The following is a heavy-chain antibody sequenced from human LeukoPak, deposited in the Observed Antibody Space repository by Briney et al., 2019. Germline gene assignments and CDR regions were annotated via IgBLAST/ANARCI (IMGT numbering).Heavy chain of an antibody. Sequence: PGGSLILSCSSSGFTFSGYWMSWVLQAPGKGLEWVANIKQDGREKYYVDSVKDRFTISRDNAKNSLYLQMNSPRAEDTAVYYCARGFSSGWYYYFDYWGQGTLVTVSS. CDR1: GFTFSGYW. J-gene: IGHJ4*02. CDR3: ARGFSSGWYYYFDY. D-gene: IGHD6-19*01. CDR2: IKQDGREK. V-gene: IGHV3-7*01.